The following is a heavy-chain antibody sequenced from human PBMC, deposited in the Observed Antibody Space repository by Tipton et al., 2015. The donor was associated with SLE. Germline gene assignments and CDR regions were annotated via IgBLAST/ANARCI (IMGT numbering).Heavy chain of an antibody. CDR2: IYYNGHT. J-gene: IGHJ4*02. CDR1: GGSITSYY. D-gene: IGHD2-21*02. CDR3: ARLKDSTAIAIVDY. Sequence: TLSLTCTVSGGSITSYYWNWIRQPPGKGLEWIGYIYYNGHTNYSPSLKSRVTLSVDTSKNQFSLTLSSVTAADTAVYYCARLKDSTAIAIVDYGRQGNLVIFSS. V-gene: IGHV4-59*01.